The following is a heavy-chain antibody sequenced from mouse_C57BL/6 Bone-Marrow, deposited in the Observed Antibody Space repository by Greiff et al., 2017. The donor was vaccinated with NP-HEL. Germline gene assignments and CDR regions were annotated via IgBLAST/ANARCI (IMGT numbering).Heavy chain of an antibody. Sequence: EVQLQESGPVLVKPGASVKMSCKASGYTFTDYYMNWVKQSHGKSLEWIGVINPYNGGTSYNQKFKGKATLTVDTSSSTAYMALNSLTSEDSAVYYYERQLTGTYFDVWGTGTTVTVSS. CDR1: GYTFTDYY. CDR3: ERQLTGTYFDV. CDR2: INPYNGGT. J-gene: IGHJ1*03. D-gene: IGHD4-1*01. V-gene: IGHV1-19*01.